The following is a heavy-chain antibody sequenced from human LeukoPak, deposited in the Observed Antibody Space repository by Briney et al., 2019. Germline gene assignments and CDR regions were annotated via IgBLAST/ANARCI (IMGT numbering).Heavy chain of an antibody. CDR1: TFVFSVSS. Sequence: GGSLRLSCAASTFVFSVSSMNWVRQAPGKGLEWVSSISRGGNAKHYADSVKGRFTISRDNAKNSLYLQMESLRVEDTAVFCAADSEFDIPASFDLWGQGTLVTVSS. J-gene: IGHJ4*02. CDR2: ISRGGNAK. CDR3: ADSEFDIPASFDL. V-gene: IGHV3-21*01. D-gene: IGHD2-21*01.